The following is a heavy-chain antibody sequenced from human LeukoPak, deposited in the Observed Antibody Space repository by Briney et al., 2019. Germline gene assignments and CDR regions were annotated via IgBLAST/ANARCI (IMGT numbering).Heavy chain of an antibody. Sequence: PPGRSLSLSCAASGFTFSSYGMHWVRQAPGKGLEWVAVIWYDGSNKYYADSVKGRFTISRDNSKNTLYLQMNSLRAEDTAVYYCARDDAGATSLDYWGQGTLVTVSS. J-gene: IGHJ4*02. CDR3: ARDDAGATSLDY. CDR1: GFTFSSYG. V-gene: IGHV3-33*01. CDR2: IWYDGSNK. D-gene: IGHD1-26*01.